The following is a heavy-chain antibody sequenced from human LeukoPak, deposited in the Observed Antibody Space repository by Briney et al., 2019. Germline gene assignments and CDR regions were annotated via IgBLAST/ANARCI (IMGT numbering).Heavy chain of an antibody. CDR1: GFTFSSYD. V-gene: IGHV3-13*05. CDR2: IGTAGDP. J-gene: IGHJ4*02. CDR3: AKSDCSGGSCQYYFDY. Sequence: GGSLRLSCAASGFTFSSYDMHWVRQATGKGLEWVSAIGTAGDPYYPGSVKGRFTISRENAKNSLYLQMNSLRAEDTAVYYCAKSDCSGGSCQYYFDYWGQGTLVTVSS. D-gene: IGHD2-15*01.